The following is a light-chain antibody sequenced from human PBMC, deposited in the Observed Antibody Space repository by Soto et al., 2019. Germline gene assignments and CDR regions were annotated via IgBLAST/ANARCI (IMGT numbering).Light chain of an antibody. CDR3: QQYNSYWT. V-gene: IGKV1-5*03. CDR2: KAS. CDR1: QSISSW. Sequence: DIQMTQSPSTLSESVGDRVTITCRASQSISSWLAWYQQKPGKAPKLLIYKASSLESGVPSRFSGSGSGTEFTLTISRLQPDDFATYYYQQYNSYWTFGQGTKVEIK. J-gene: IGKJ1*01.